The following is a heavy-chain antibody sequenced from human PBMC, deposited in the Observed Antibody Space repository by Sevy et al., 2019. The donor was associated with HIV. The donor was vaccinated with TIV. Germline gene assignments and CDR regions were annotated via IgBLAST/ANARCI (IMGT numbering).Heavy chain of an antibody. CDR2: ISGSGGST. J-gene: IGHJ4*02. Sequence: GGSLRLSCAASGFTFSSYAMSWVRQAPGKGLEWVSAISGSGGSTYYADSVKGRFTISRDNSKNTLYLQMNSLRAADTAVYYCAKDRQIQLGPRHFDYWGQGTLVTVS. D-gene: IGHD5-18*01. CDR1: GFTFSSYA. CDR3: AKDRQIQLGPRHFDY. V-gene: IGHV3-23*01.